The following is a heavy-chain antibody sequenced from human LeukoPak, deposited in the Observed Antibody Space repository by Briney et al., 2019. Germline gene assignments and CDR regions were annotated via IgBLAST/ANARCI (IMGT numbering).Heavy chain of an antibody. J-gene: IGHJ4*02. D-gene: IGHD3-22*01. Sequence: GGTLRLSCAASGFTFSSYGMSWVRQAPGKGLEWVSAISGSGGSTYYADSVKGRFTISRDNSKNTLYLQMNSLRAEDAAVYYCARGGTYYDDMYYFDYWGQGTLVTVSS. CDR2: ISGSGGST. CDR1: GFTFSSYG. V-gene: IGHV3-23*01. CDR3: ARGGTYYDDMYYFDY.